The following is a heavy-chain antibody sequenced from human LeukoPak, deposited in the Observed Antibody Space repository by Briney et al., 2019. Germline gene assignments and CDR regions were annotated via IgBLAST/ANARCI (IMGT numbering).Heavy chain of an antibody. J-gene: IGHJ3*02. CDR2: IWYDGSTK. V-gene: IGHV3-33*08. D-gene: IGHD4-11*01. CDR1: GFTFSTYE. Sequence: GGSLRLSCTASGFTFSTYEMNWVRQAPGKGLEWVAVIWYDGSTKYYADSVKGRFTISRDNSKNTVYLQMNSLRAEDTAVYYCARGLQYPEDRAFDIWGQGTMVTVSS. CDR3: ARGLQYPEDRAFDI.